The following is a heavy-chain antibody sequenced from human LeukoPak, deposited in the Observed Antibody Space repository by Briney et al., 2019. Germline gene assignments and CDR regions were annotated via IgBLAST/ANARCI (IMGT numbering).Heavy chain of an antibody. Sequence: PAGGSLRLSCAASGSTFSSYAMSWVRQAPGKGLDWVSYISSNSNNMYYTESVKGRFTTSRDNAKNSLYMQMNNLRAEDTAVYYCVRNDGDNAFDIWGQGTKVTVSS. CDR2: ISSNSNNM. CDR3: VRNDGDNAFDI. J-gene: IGHJ3*02. CDR1: GSTFSSYA. D-gene: IGHD4-17*01. V-gene: IGHV3-48*01.